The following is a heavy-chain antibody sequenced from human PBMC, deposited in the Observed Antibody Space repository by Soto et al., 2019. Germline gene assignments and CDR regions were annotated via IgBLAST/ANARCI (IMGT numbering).Heavy chain of an antibody. CDR2: IWYDGSNK. D-gene: IGHD2-2*01. J-gene: IGHJ6*03. CDR3: ARELVPAAIRYYYYYMDV. CDR1: GFTFSSYG. Sequence: PGGSLRLSCAASGFTFSSYGMHWVRQAPGKGLEWVAVIWYDGSNKYYADSVKGRFTISRDNSKNTLYLQMNSLRAEDTAVYYYARELVPAAIRYYYYYMDVWGKGTTVTVSS. V-gene: IGHV3-33*01.